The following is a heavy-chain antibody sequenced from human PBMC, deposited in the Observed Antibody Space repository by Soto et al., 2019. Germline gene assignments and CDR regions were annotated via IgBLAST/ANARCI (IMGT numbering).Heavy chain of an antibody. J-gene: IGHJ4*02. Sequence: QVQLVQSGAEVKKPGSSLNVSCKVFGETLNSNPIGWVRQAPGQGLEWVGGIVPLSDRSNYAQELQGRVTVSADGSTSTVYMELSNLKSDDTAVYYCERKSGRDCHSGGGCFSLDVWGQGSLITVSS. D-gene: IGHD2-15*01. CDR2: IVPLSDRS. CDR3: ERKSGRDCHSGGGCFSLDV. V-gene: IGHV1-69*01. CDR1: GETLNSNP.